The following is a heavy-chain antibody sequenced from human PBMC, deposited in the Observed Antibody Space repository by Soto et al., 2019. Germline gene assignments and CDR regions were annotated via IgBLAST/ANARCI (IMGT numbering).Heavy chain of an antibody. V-gene: IGHV4-31*03. J-gene: IGHJ3*02. D-gene: IGHD2-2*01. CDR3: ARDECSSTSCPVGAFDI. CDR1: GGSISSGGYY. Sequence: SETLSLTCTVSGGSISSGGYYWSWIRQHPGKGLEWIGYIYYSGSTYYNPSLKSRVTISVDTSKNQFSLRLSSVTAADTAVYYCARDECSSTSCPVGAFDIWGQGTMVTVSS. CDR2: IYYSGST.